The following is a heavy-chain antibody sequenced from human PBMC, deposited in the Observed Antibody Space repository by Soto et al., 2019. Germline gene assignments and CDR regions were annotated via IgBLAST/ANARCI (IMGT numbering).Heavy chain of an antibody. CDR1: GGSISNFD. Sequence: SGTLSLTCTASGGSISNFDWSWIRQPPGKGLEWIGYVYYTGSTSYNPSLKRRVTFSADSSRGQFSLRLNSVTAADTAVYYCARTVLGPDLLADSFVDYYYYMDVWGQGTTVTVSS. V-gene: IGHV4-59*08. J-gene: IGHJ6*03. CDR2: VYYTGST. CDR3: ARTVLGPDLLADSFVDYYYYMDV. D-gene: IGHD3-9*01.